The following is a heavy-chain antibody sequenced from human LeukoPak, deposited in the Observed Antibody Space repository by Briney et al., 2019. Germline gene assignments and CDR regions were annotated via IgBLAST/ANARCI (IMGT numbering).Heavy chain of an antibody. D-gene: IGHD5-12*01. V-gene: IGHV1-18*01. CDR1: GYTFTSYG. Sequence: ASVKVSCKASGYTFTSYGIGWVRQAPGQGLEWMGWISAYNGNTNYAQKLQGRVTMTTDTSTSTAYMELRSLRSDDTAVYYCARGGYSGYDYLPYYYYGMDVWGQGTTVTVSS. CDR2: ISAYNGNT. CDR3: ARGGYSGYDYLPYYYYGMDV. J-gene: IGHJ6*02.